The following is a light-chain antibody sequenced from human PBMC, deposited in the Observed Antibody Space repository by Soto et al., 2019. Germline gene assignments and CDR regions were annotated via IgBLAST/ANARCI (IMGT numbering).Light chain of an antibody. CDR1: SSNIGSYT. V-gene: IGLV1-44*01. J-gene: IGLJ3*02. CDR3: AAWDDSLTGGV. CDR2: SNN. Sequence: QSVLTQPPSASGTPGQRVTISCSGSSSNIGSYTVNWYQQLPGTAPKLLMYSNNQRPSGVPDRFSGSKSGTSASLAISGLQSEDEADYYCAAWDDSLTGGVFGGGTKLTVL.